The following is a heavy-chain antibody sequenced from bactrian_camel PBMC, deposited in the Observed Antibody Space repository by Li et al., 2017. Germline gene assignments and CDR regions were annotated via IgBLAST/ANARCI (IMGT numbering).Heavy chain of an antibody. V-gene: IGHV3S1*01. D-gene: IGHD3*01. J-gene: IGHJ4*01. Sequence: HVQLVESGGGSVQAGGSLRLSCTASGHTGGRYCMGWFRQAPGKECERVATIYTGGRIPGYADSVKGRFTISRDNAKDTLYLQMNSLKIEDTAVYYCALGSSRQATMTARGKGTQVTVS. CDR2: IYTGGRIP. CDR1: GHTGGRYC.